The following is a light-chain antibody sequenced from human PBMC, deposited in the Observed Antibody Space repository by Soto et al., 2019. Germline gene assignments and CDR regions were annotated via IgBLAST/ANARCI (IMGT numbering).Light chain of an antibody. CDR2: GAS. Sequence: DFVMTQAPDSLAVSLGERATINCKSSQSVLYNSNNKNHLGWFQQKPGHPPKLLIYGASFRPSGVPDRFSGSGSGTDFTLTLSSLQAEDVAVYYCQQYFSIPFTFGQGTKLEI. J-gene: IGKJ2*01. V-gene: IGKV4-1*01. CDR3: QQYFSIPFT. CDR1: QSVLYNSNNKNH.